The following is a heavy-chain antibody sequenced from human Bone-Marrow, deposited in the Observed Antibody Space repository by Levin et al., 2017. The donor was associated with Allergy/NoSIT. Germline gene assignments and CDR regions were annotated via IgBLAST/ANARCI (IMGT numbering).Heavy chain of an antibody. CDR1: GGSITRSDHY. J-gene: IGHJ4*02. CDR3: ASPYGPEPFYFDS. Sequence: KASETLSLICNVSGGSITRSDHYWGWIRQPPGKGLEWIGSISYSGSASYNPALKSRVTISLDTSNNQLSLRLTSVTAADTAVYYCASPYGPEPFYFDSWGQGTLVTVSS. CDR2: ISYSGSA. D-gene: IGHD4-17*01. V-gene: IGHV4-39*07.